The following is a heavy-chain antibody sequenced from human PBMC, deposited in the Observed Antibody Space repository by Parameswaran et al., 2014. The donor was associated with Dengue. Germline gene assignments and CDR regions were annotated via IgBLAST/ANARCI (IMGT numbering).Heavy chain of an antibody. CDR3: VKSRYSGYAGGIDY. V-gene: IGHV3-64D*06. CDR2: ISSNGGST. J-gene: IGHJ4*01. D-gene: IGHD5-12*01. Sequence: WIRQPPGKGLEYVSAISSNGGSTYYADSVKGRFTISRDNSKNTLYLQMSSLRAEDTAVYYCVKSRYSGYAGGIDYWARNPGHRLL.